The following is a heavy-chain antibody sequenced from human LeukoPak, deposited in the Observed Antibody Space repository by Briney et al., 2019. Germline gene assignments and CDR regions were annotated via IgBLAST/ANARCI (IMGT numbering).Heavy chain of an antibody. V-gene: IGHV3-23*01. CDR2: ISGSGGST. D-gene: IGHD6-19*01. Sequence: PGGSLRLSCAASGFTFSSYAMSWVRQAPGKGLGWVSAISGSGGSTYYADSVKGRFTISRDNSKNTLYLQMNSLRAEDTAVYYCAKDQEQWLVRPYYFDYWGQGTLVTVSS. CDR1: GFTFSSYA. J-gene: IGHJ4*02. CDR3: AKDQEQWLVRPYYFDY.